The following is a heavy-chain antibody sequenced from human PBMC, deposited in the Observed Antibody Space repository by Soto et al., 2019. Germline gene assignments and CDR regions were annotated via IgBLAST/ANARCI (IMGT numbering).Heavy chain of an antibody. CDR1: GFSLSTSGMR. D-gene: IGHD3-22*01. CDR2: IDWDDDK. Sequence: CPTLVNPTQTLTLTCTFSGFSLSTSGMRVSWIRQPPGKALEWLARIDWDDDKFYSTSLKTRLTISKDTSKNQVVLTMTNMDAVDTPTYYCARMYLARFYDSNGYSDPDDFDIWGQGTMVTVSS. J-gene: IGHJ3*02. V-gene: IGHV2-70*04. CDR3: ARMYLARFYDSNGYSDPDDFDI.